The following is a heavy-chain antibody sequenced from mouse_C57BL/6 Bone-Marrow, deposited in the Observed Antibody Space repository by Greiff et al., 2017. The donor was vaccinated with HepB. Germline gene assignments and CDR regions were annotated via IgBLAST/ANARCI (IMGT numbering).Heavy chain of an antibody. V-gene: IGHV1-81*01. CDR2: IYPRSGNT. Sequence: LQESGAELARPGASVKLSCKASGYTFTSYGISWVKQRTGQGLEWIGEIYPRSGNTYYNEKFKGKATLTADKSSSTAYMELRSLTSEDSAVYFCARELATVVARDYWGQGTTLTVSS. CDR3: ARELATVVARDY. CDR1: GYTFTSYG. D-gene: IGHD1-1*01. J-gene: IGHJ2*01.